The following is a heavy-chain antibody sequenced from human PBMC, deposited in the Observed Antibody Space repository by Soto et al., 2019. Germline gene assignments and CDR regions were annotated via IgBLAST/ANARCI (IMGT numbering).Heavy chain of an antibody. J-gene: IGHJ4*02. CDR3: ARESEDLTSNFDY. Sequence: GGSLRLSCAASGFTFTRYSMNWVRQAPGKGLEWVSSISSTTNYIYYADSMKGRFTVSRDNAKNSVYLEMNSLSAEDTAVYYCARESEDLTSNFDYWGQGTMVTVYS. CDR2: ISSTTNYI. CDR1: GFTFTRYS. V-gene: IGHV3-21*01.